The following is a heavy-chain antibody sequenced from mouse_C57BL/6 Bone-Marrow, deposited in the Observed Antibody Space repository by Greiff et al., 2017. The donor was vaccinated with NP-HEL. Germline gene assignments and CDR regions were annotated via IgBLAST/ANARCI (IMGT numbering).Heavy chain of an antibody. V-gene: IGHV7-1*01. J-gene: IGHJ3*01. CDR3: ARDEDYGYGGGFAY. Sequence: EVKLMESGGGLVQSGRSLRLSCATSGFTFSDFYMEWVRQAPGQGLEWIAASRNKANDYTTEYSASVKGRFIVSRDTSQSILYLQMNALRAEDTAIYYCARDEDYGYGGGFAYWGQGTLVTVSA. CDR1: GFTFSDFY. CDR2: SRNKANDYTT. D-gene: IGHD2-2*01.